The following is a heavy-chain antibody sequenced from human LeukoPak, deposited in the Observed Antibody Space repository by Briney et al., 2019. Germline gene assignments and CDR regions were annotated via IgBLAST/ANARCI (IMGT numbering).Heavy chain of an antibody. CDR1: GFTFSSYE. CDR3: ARNRRALRLSYRYYMDV. Sequence: PGGSLRLSCAASGFTFSSYEMNWVRQAPGQGLEWVSHISSSGSTIYYADSVKGRFTITRDTANNSLYMQMRSLRAEDTAIYYCARNRRALRLSYRYYMDVWGKGTTVTVSS. J-gene: IGHJ6*03. CDR2: ISSSGSTI. V-gene: IGHV3-48*03. D-gene: IGHD1-14*01.